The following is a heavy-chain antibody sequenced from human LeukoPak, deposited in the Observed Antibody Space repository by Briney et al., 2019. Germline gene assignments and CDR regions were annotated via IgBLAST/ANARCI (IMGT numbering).Heavy chain of an antibody. J-gene: IGHJ6*03. D-gene: IGHD6-13*01. Sequence: PSETLSLTCTVSGGSISSYYWSWIRQPAGKGLEWIGRIYTSGSTNYNPSLKGRVTMSVDTSKNQFSLKLSSVTAADTAVYYCARVTGAAAGSIDYYYMDVWGKGTTVTVSS. CDR1: GGSISSYY. CDR3: ARVTGAAAGSIDYYYMDV. V-gene: IGHV4-4*07. CDR2: IYTSGST.